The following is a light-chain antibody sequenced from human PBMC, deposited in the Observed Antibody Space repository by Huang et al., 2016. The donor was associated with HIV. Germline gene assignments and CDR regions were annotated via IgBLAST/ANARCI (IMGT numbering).Light chain of an antibody. Sequence: ETAMTQSPATLSVSPGERVPLSCRASQSVGTNLAWYQQKPGQAPSLLMSGASNRATGIPARFSGSGSGTDFTLTISSLQSEDFAVYYCQQYVNWPFTFGQGTKLEIK. V-gene: IGKV3-15*01. J-gene: IGKJ2*01. CDR3: QQYVNWPFT. CDR1: QSVGTN. CDR2: GAS.